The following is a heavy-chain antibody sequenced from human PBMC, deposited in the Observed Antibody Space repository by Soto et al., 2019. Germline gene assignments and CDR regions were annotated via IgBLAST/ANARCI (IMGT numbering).Heavy chain of an antibody. Sequence: GGSLRLSCAASGFTFSSYGMHWVRQAPGKGLEWVAVIWYDGSNKYYADSVKGRFTISRDNSKNTLYLQMNSLRAEDTAVYYCARDSKRQIYYYGMDVWGQGTTVTVSS. CDR1: GFTFSSYG. CDR2: IWYDGSNK. V-gene: IGHV3-33*01. J-gene: IGHJ6*02. CDR3: ARDSKRQIYYYGMDV.